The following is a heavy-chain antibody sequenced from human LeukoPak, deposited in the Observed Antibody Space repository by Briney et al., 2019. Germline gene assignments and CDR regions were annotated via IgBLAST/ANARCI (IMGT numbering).Heavy chain of an antibody. D-gene: IGHD5-12*01. V-gene: IGHV3-30-3*01. CDR2: ISYDGSNK. J-gene: IGHJ4*02. CDR3: ARDRYGGYYYFDY. Sequence: GGSLRLSCAASGFTFSNYAMSWVRQAPGKGLEWVAVISYDGSNKYYADSVKGRFTISRDNSKNTLYLQMNSLRAEDTAVYYCARDRYGGYYYFDYWGQGTLVTVSS. CDR1: GFTFSNYA.